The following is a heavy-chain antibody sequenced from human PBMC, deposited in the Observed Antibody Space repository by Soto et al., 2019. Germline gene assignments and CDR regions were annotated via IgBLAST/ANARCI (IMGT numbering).Heavy chain of an antibody. Sequence: SETLSLTCTVSGGSISSSSSYWGWIRQPPGKGLEWIGSIYYSGSTYYNPSLKSRVNILQDTSKNQFSLQLDSVTPEDTAVYYCARDLRAGSSSWYPLEYYFDYWGQGTLVTVSS. J-gene: IGHJ4*02. CDR1: GGSISSSSSY. D-gene: IGHD6-13*01. V-gene: IGHV4-39*07. CDR2: IYYSGST. CDR3: ARDLRAGSSSWYPLEYYFDY.